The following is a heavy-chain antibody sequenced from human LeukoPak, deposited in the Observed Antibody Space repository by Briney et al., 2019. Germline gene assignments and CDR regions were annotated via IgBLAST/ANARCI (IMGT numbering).Heavy chain of an antibody. CDR3: ARVDSSGYYYPPYYYYYMDV. Sequence: ASVKVSCKASGYTFTSYDINWVRQATGQGLEWMRWMNPNSGNTGYAQKFQGRVTMTRNTSISTAYMELSSLRSEDTAVYFCARVDSSGYYYPPYYYYYMDVWGKGTTVTVSS. V-gene: IGHV1-8*01. D-gene: IGHD3-22*01. J-gene: IGHJ6*03. CDR2: MNPNSGNT. CDR1: GYTFTSYD.